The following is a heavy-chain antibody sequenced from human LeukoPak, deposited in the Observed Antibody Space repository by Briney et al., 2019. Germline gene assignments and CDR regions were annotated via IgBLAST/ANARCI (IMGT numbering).Heavy chain of an antibody. V-gene: IGHV3-48*03. Sequence: QPGGSLRLSCAASGFNFSSYEMNWVRQAPGKGLEWVSYISSSGSTIYYADSVKGRFTISRDNAKNSLYLQMNSLRAEDTAVYYCAKPAMARGYWGQGTLVTVSS. D-gene: IGHD5-24*01. CDR1: GFNFSSYE. CDR3: AKPAMARGY. J-gene: IGHJ4*02. CDR2: ISSSGSTI.